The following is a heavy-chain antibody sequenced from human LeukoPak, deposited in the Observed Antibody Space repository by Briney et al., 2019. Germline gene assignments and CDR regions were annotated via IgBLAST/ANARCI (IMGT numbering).Heavy chain of an antibody. CDR1: GFTFSTYA. CDR2: ISVSAGST. CDR3: ATGSVRYSASWYSQEGDY. Sequence: GGSLRLSCAASGFTFSTYAMSWVRQAPGKGLEWVSAISVSAGSTYYADSVKGRFTISRDNSRNTLYLQMNSLRAEDTAVYYCATGSVRYSASWYSQEGDYWGQGTLVTVSS. V-gene: IGHV3-23*01. D-gene: IGHD6-13*01. J-gene: IGHJ4*02.